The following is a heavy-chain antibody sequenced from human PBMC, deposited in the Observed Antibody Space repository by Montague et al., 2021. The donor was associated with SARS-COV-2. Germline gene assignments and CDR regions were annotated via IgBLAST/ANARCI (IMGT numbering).Heavy chain of an antibody. J-gene: IGHJ4*02. CDR3: ARVASNGPGEY. CDR1: GGSLNNYF. Sequence: SETLSLTCTVSGGSLNNYFWSWIRQPPGKGLEWVGYISDSGSTKYNPSFQSRVTISVDTARNQFSLTLPSVTAADTAFYYCARVASNGPGEYWGQGILVSVSS. CDR2: ISDSGST. V-gene: IGHV4-59*08. D-gene: IGHD3-10*01.